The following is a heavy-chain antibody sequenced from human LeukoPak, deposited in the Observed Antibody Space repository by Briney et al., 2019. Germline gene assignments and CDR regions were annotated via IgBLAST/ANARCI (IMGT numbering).Heavy chain of an antibody. CDR2: IIPIFGTA. V-gene: IGHV1-69*05. D-gene: IGHD1-26*01. CDR1: GGTFSSYA. Sequence: SVKVSCTASGGTFSSYAISWVRQAPGQGLEWMGGIIPIFGTANYAQKLQGRVTMTTDTSTSTAYMELRSLRSDDTAVYYCARDLDQYSGRYGGFGHDFWGQGTLVTVSS. J-gene: IGHJ4*02. CDR3: ARDLDQYSGRYGGFGHDF.